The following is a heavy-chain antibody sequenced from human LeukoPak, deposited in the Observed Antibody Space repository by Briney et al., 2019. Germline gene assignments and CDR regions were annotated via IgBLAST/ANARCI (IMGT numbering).Heavy chain of an antibody. CDR2: ISYDGSNK. CDR1: GFTFSSYA. CDR3: AREYYDSSGYYYFDY. D-gene: IGHD3-22*01. V-gene: IGHV3-30-3*01. J-gene: IGHJ4*02. Sequence: GRSLRLSCAASGFTFSSYAMHWVRQAPGKGLEWVAVISYDGSNKYYADSVKGRFTISRDNSKNTLYLQMNSLRAEDTAVYYCAREYYDSSGYYYFDYWGQGTLVTVSS.